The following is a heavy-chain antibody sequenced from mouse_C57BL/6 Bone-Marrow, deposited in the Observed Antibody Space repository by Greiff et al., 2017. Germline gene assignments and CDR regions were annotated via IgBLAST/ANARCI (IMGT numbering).Heavy chain of an antibody. D-gene: IGHD1-1*01. CDR2: IWSGGST. CDR1: GFSLTSYG. Sequence: VQLKESGPGLVQPSQSLSITCTVSGFSLTSYGVHWVRQSPGKGLEWLGVIWSGGSTDYNAAFISRLSISKDNSKSQVFFKMNSLQADDTAIYYCARIRLRGAYWGQGTLVTVSA. CDR3: ARIRLRGAY. J-gene: IGHJ3*01. V-gene: IGHV2-2*01.